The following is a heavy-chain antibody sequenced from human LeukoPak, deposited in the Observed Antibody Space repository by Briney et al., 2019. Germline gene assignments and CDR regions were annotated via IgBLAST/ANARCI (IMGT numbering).Heavy chain of an antibody. J-gene: IGHJ4*02. CDR2: IWYDGSNK. V-gene: IGHV3-33*01. CDR3: AREGQGGGSFDY. D-gene: IGHD2-15*01. Sequence: PGGSLRLPCAASGFTFSSYGMHWVRQAPGKGLEWVAVIWYDGSNKYYADSVKGRFTISRDNSKNTLYLQMNSLRAEDTAVYYCAREGQGGGSFDYWGQGTLVTVSS. CDR1: GFTFSSYG.